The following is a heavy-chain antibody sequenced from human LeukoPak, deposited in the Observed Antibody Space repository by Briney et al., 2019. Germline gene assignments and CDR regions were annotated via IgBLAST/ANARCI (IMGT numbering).Heavy chain of an antibody. CDR1: RFTFSSYS. CDR2: IKKDGSEK. Sequence: PGGSLRLSCAASRFTFSSYSMSWVRQAPGKGLEWVANIKKDGSEKYYVDSVKGRFTISRDNAKKSLYLQMNSLGAEDTAVYYCARHLSGITGYTYGRGIDYWGQGTLLTVSS. J-gene: IGHJ4*02. V-gene: IGHV3-7*01. CDR3: ARHLSGITGYTYGRGIDY. D-gene: IGHD5-18*01.